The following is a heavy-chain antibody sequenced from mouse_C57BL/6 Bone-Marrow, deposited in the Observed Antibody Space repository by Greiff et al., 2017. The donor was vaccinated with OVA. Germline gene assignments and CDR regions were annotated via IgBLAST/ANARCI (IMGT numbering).Heavy chain of an antibody. V-gene: IGHV1-52*01. CDR3: AKGLRRPYAMDY. D-gene: IGHD2-2*01. Sequence: QVQLQQPGAELVRPGSSVKLSCKASGYTFTSYWMPWVKQRPIQGLEWIGNIDPSDSETHYNQKFKDKATLTVDKSSSTAYMQLSSLTSEDSAVYYCAKGLRRPYAMDYWGQGTSVTVSS. CDR1: GYTFTSYW. CDR2: IDPSDSET. J-gene: IGHJ4*01.